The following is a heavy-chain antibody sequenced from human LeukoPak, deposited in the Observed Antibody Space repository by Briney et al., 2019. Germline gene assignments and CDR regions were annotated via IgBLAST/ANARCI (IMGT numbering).Heavy chain of an antibody. D-gene: IGHD6-6*01. J-gene: IGHJ4*02. CDR1: GGSISSGDYY. Sequence: PSETLSLTCTVSGGSISSGDYYWSWIRQPPGKGLEWIGYIYYSGSTYYNPSLKSRVTISVDTSKNQFSLKLSSVTAADTAVYYCARAEGGSSFEAFDYWSQGTLVTVSS. CDR2: IYYSGST. CDR3: ARAEGGSSFEAFDY. V-gene: IGHV4-30-4*08.